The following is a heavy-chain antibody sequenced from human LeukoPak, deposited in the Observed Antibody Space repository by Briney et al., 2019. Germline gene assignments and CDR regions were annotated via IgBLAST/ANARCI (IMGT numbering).Heavy chain of an antibody. CDR3: ARAFESSSGYYYFPDAFDI. J-gene: IGHJ3*02. Sequence: SETLSLTCTVSGGSISSYYWSWIRQPPVKGLEWIGYIYYSGSTNYNPSLKSRVTISVDTSKNQFSLKLSSVTAADTAVYYCARAFESSSGYYYFPDAFDIWGQGTMVTVSS. CDR1: GGSISSYY. CDR2: IYYSGST. V-gene: IGHV4-59*01. D-gene: IGHD3-22*01.